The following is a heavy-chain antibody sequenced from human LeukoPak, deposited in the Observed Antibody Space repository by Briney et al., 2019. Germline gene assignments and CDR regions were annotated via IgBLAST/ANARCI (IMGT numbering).Heavy chain of an antibody. D-gene: IGHD2-21*02. V-gene: IGHV1-2*02. CDR3: ARVPWCGGYCSNWFDP. CDR1: GYTFTNYY. CDR2: LNPNSGGT. J-gene: IGHJ5*02. Sequence: ASVKVSCKTSGYTFTNYYVHWVRQAPGQGLEWMGWLNPNSGGTNYAQNFQGRVTMTRDTSISTAYMELSSLRSDDTAIYYCARVPWCGGYCSNWFDPWGQGTLVTVSS.